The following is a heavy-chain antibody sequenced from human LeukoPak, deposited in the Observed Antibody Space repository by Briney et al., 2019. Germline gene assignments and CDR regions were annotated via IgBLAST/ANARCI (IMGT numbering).Heavy chain of an antibody. J-gene: IGHJ4*02. CDR3: GRDLGGSGSYYYE. D-gene: IGHD3-10*01. V-gene: IGHV4-38-2*02. Sequence: PSETLSLTCAVSGYSISSCYYWGWLRQPPGKGLEWIASIYHTGTTYYNPSLKSRVTISLDTSKNQFSLKLSSVTAADTAVYYCGRDLGGSGSYYYEWGQGTLVTVSS. CDR1: GYSISSCYY. CDR2: IYHTGTT.